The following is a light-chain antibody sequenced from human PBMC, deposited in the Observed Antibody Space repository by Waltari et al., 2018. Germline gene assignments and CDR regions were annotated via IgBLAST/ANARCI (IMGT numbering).Light chain of an antibody. CDR2: RND. CDR3: ATRDDSLSAPV. V-gene: IGLV1-47*01. CDR1: SSNLGRHY. J-gene: IGLJ2*01. Sequence: QSGLTQAPSAAGTPGPRVSTSCSRSSSNLGRHYVNWYQHVPGTAPKLLIYRNDPRRSGVPDRFSASKSGTSASLAISGLRSEDEADYYCATRDDSLSAPVFGGGTKVTVL.